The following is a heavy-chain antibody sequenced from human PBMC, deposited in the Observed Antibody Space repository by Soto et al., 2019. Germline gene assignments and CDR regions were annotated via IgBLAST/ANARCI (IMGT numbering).Heavy chain of an antibody. CDR1: GFTFSSHA. J-gene: IGHJ5*02. D-gene: IGHD2-15*01. CDR3: ARDYCSGGSCYPYNWFDP. V-gene: IGHV3-30-3*01. CDR2: ISYDGSNK. Sequence: GGSLRLSCAASGFTFSSHAMHWVRQAPGKGLEWVAVISYDGSNKYYADSVKGRFTISRDNSKNTLYLQMNSLRAEDTAVYYCARDYCSGGSCYPYNWFDPWGQGTLVTVSS.